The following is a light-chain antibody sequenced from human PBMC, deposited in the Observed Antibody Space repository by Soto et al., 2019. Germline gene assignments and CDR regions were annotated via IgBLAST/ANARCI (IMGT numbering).Light chain of an antibody. CDR3: SSYTSSSTLHYV. V-gene: IGLV2-14*01. CDR1: SSDVGGYNY. CDR2: DVS. J-gene: IGLJ1*01. Sequence: QSALTQPASVSGSPGQSITISCTGTSSDVGGYNYVSWYQQHPGKAPKLMIYDVSNRPSGVSNRFSGSKSGNTDSLTISGLQDEDEADYYCSSYTSSSTLHYVFGTGTKLTVL.